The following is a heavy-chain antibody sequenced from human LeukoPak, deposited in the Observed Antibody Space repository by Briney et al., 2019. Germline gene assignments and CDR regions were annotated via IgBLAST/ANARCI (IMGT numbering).Heavy chain of an antibody. J-gene: IGHJ6*03. CDR3: AKGSKLVVITRDHYMAV. CDR2: IRYDGSNK. D-gene: IGHD3-22*01. V-gene: IGHV3-30*02. Sequence: GGSLRLSCAASGFTFSSYGMHWVRQAPGKGLEWVAFIRYDGSNKYYADSVKGRFTISRDNSKNTLYLQMNSLRAGDTAVYYCAKGSKLVVITRDHYMAVWGKGTTVTISS. CDR1: GFTFSSYG.